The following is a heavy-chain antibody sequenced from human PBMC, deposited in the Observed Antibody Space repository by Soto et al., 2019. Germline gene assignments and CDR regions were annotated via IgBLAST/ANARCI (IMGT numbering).Heavy chain of an antibody. CDR2: INHSGST. CDR3: ARSDRDGYNHFDY. J-gene: IGHJ4*02. D-gene: IGHD5-12*01. V-gene: IGHV4-34*01. CDR1: GGSFSGYY. Sequence: SETLSLTCAVYGGSFSGYYWSWIRQPPGKGLEWIGEINHSGSTNYNPSLKSRVTISVDTSKNQFSLKLSSVTAADTAVYYCARSDRDGYNHFDYWGQGXLVTVYS.